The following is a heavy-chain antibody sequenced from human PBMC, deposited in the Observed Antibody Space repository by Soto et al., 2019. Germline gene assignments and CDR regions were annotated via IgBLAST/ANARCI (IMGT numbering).Heavy chain of an antibody. J-gene: IGHJ4*02. D-gene: IGHD1-26*01. CDR3: AHRLGIRNDY. Sequence: QITLKESGPPLVKSTQNLTLTCTFSGLSLTTGGVGVAWIRQRPRKALEWLAVIYWDDDKRYSPSLKSRLTITKDTSKNKVVLTMTNMDPLDTATYYCAHRLGIRNDYWGQGALVIVSS. V-gene: IGHV2-5*02. CDR2: IYWDDDK. CDR1: GLSLTTGGVG.